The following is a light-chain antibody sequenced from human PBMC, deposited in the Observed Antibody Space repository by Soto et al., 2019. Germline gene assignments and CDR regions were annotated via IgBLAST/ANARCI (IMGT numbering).Light chain of an antibody. Sequence: LTQPASVSGSPGQSITISCTGTSSDIGDYDYVSWYQQHPGKAPKLMIYEVTKRPSGVSNRFSGSKSGNTASLTVSGLQAEDEAVYYCSSYTSYTTLVFGGGTQLTVL. CDR3: SSYTSYTTLV. CDR1: SSDIGDYDY. CDR2: EVT. J-gene: IGLJ3*02. V-gene: IGLV2-14*01.